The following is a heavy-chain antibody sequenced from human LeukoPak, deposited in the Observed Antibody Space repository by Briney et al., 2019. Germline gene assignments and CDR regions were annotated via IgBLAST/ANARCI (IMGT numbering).Heavy chain of an antibody. CDR1: GFDLSTYA. CDR3: ARGDPHADL. CDR2: ITISGHTK. Sequence: GGSLRLSCAASGFDLSTYAMNWVREAPGEGLEWIADITISGHTKNYADSVKGRFTISRDNARTSLYLQMNSLRVEDTGVYYCARGDPHADLWGQGTLVTVSS. V-gene: IGHV3-48*03. J-gene: IGHJ5*02.